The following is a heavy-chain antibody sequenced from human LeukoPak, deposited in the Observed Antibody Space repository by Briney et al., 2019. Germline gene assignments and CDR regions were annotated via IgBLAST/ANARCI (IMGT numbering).Heavy chain of an antibody. J-gene: IGHJ5*02. V-gene: IGHV3-23*01. CDR3: AKGLTIFGNNWFDP. D-gene: IGHD3-3*01. CDR1: GFTFSTYA. CDR2: ISGSGGST. Sequence: GGSLRLSCAASGFTFSTYAMSWVCQAPGKGLEWVSAISGSGGSTYYADSVKGRFTISRDNSKNTLYLQMNSLRAEDTAVYYCAKGLTIFGNNWFDPWGQGTLVTVSS.